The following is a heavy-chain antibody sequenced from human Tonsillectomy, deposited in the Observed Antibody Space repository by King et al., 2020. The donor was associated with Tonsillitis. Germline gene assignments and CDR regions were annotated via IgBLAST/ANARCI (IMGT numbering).Heavy chain of an antibody. D-gene: IGHD6-19*01. CDR2: IDNSGRST. J-gene: IGHJ4*01. CDR3: ARDQSVAGPTTFDY. Sequence: VQLVESGGGLVRPGGSLRLSCAASGFSFSSSWMHWVRQAPGKGPVWVSRIDNSGRSTIYADSVKGRFTISRDNARNTLYLQMNSLGAEDTAVYYCARDQSVAGPTTFDYWGHGTLVTVSS. V-gene: IGHV3-74*01. CDR1: GFSFSSSW.